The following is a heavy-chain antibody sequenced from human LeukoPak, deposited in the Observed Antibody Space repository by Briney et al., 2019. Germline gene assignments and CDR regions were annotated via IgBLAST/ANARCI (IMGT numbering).Heavy chain of an antibody. J-gene: IGHJ5*02. Sequence: GGSLRLSCAASGFTFGTYAMSWVRQAPGKGLEWVSAISGSGGSTYYADSVKGRLTISRDNSKNTLYLQMNSLRAEDTAVYYCAKETSYCSGGSCYYWFDPWGQGTLVTVSS. CDR2: ISGSGGST. CDR3: AKETSYCSGGSCYYWFDP. D-gene: IGHD2-15*01. V-gene: IGHV3-23*01. CDR1: GFTFGTYA.